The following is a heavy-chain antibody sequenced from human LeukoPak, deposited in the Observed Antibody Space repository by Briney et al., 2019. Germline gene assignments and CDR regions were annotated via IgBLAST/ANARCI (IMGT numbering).Heavy chain of an antibody. CDR3: ARGGTRVIRGITDAFDI. J-gene: IGHJ3*02. V-gene: IGHV4-39*07. CDR1: GGSISSSGYY. CDR2: IYYSGST. Sequence: SETLSLTCTVSGGSISSSGYYWGWLRQPPGKGLEWIGSIYYSGSTNYNPSLKSRVTISVDTSKNQFSLKLSSVTAADTAVYYCARGGTRVIRGITDAFDIWGQGTMVTVSS. D-gene: IGHD3-10*01.